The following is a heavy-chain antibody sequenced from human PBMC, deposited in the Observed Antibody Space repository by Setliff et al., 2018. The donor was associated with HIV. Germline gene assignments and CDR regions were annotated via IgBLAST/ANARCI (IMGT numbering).Heavy chain of an antibody. J-gene: IGHJ1*01. CDR2: IYYSGNT. CDR3: ARVPTSSWYVTTQRTKEYFHH. CDR1: GGSFSGSY. Sequence: SETLSLTCAVYGGSFSGSYWGWIRQPPGKGLEWIGSIYYSGNTYYNPSLKSRVTISEDTSRNQFSLRLSSVTAADTAIYYRARVPTSSWYVTTQRTKEYFHHWGQGTLVTVSS. V-gene: IGHV4-34*01. D-gene: IGHD6-13*01.